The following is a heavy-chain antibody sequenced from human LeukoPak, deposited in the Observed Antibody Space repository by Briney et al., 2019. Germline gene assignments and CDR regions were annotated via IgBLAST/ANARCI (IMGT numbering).Heavy chain of an antibody. CDR2: IYSGGST. CDR1: GFTFSIYP. J-gene: IGHJ4*02. Sequence: PGGSLRLSCAASGFTFSIYPMHWVRQAPGKGLEWVSVIYSGGSTYYADSVKGRFTISRDNSKNTLYLQMNSLRAEDTAVYYCARGAAAADYWGQGTLVTVSS. CDR3: ARGAAAADY. V-gene: IGHV3-66*01. D-gene: IGHD6-13*01.